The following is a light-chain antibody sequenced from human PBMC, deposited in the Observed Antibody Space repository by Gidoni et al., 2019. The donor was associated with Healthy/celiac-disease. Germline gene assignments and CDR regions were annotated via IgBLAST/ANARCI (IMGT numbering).Light chain of an antibody. Sequence: EIVMTQSPATLSVSPGERATLSCRASQSVNSNLAWYQQKPGQAPRLLIYGASTRATGIPARFSGSGSGTEFNLTISSLQSEDFAVYYCQQYNNWLRTFGQGTKVEIK. CDR3: QQYNNWLRT. V-gene: IGKV3-15*01. J-gene: IGKJ1*01. CDR2: GAS. CDR1: QSVNSN.